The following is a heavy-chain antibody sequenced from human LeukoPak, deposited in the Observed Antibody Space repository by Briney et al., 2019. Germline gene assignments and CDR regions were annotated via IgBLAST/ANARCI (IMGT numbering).Heavy chain of an antibody. D-gene: IGHD6-19*01. CDR3: ARAGYSSGWSLIDP. CDR2: ISYDGSNK. CDR1: GFTFSSYA. V-gene: IGHV3-30*04. Sequence: GGSLRLSCAASGFTFSSYAMHWVRQAPGKGLEWVAVISYDGSNKYYADSVKGRLTISRDNSKNTLYLQMNSLRAEDTAVYYCARAGYSSGWSLIDPWGQGTLVTVSS. J-gene: IGHJ5*02.